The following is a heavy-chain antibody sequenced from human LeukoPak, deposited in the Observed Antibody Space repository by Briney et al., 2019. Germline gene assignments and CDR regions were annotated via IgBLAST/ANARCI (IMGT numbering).Heavy chain of an antibody. CDR1: GGSITNYF. Sequence: SETLSLTCTVSGGSITNYFWSWIRQPPGKGLEWIGYIYYSGSTKYNPSLKSRVTISVDTSKNQFSLKLSSVTAADTAVYYCARDTYYYDSSGYYVGYYGMDVWGQGTTVTVSS. CDR3: ARDTYYYDSSGYYVGYYGMDV. J-gene: IGHJ6*02. V-gene: IGHV4-59*01. CDR2: IYYSGST. D-gene: IGHD3-22*01.